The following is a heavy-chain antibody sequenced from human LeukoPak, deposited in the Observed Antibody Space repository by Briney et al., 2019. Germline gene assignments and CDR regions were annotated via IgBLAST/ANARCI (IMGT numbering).Heavy chain of an antibody. D-gene: IGHD1-26*01. V-gene: IGHV1-46*01. CDR2: NNPSGGST. CDR1: GYTFTSYY. CDR3: AREGDREAFDI. J-gene: IGHJ3*02. Sequence: ASVKVSCKASGYTFTSYYMHWVRQAPGQGLEWMGINNPSGGSTSYAQKFQGRVTMTRDMSTSTVYMELSSLRSEDTAVYYCAREGDREAFDIWGQGTMVTVSS.